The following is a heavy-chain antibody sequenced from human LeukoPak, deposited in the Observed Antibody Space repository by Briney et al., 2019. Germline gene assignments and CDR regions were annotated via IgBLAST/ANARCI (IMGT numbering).Heavy chain of an antibody. CDR2: IYYSGST. Sequence: SQTLSLTCTVSGGSISSGDYYWSWIRQPPGKGLEWIGYIYYSGSTNYNPSLKSRVTISVDTSKNQFSLKLGSVTAADTAVYYCARGIPDYGDYYFDYWGQGTLVTVSS. D-gene: IGHD4-17*01. CDR3: ARGIPDYGDYYFDY. J-gene: IGHJ4*02. V-gene: IGHV4-30-4*01. CDR1: GGSISSGDYY.